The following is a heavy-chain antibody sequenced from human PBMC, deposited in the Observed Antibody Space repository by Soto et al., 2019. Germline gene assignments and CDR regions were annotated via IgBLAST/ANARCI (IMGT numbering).Heavy chain of an antibody. CDR1: GASITGSFF. V-gene: IGHV4-4*07. J-gene: IGHJ4*02. D-gene: IGHD2-8*02. CDR3: ARGMTPPGAPAWYYFDS. Sequence: KTSETLSLTCTVSGASITGSFFWSWIRQPAGKGLEWIGRFSLSGTTNYNPSLRSRVTMSADVSKNQFSLRLTSVTAADTALYYCARGMTPPGAPAWYYFDSWGQGTPVTVSS. CDR2: FSLSGTT.